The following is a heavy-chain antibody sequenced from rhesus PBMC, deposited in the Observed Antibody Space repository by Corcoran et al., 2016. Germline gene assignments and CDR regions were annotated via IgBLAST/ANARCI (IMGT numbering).Heavy chain of an antibody. V-gene: IGHV4-73*01. D-gene: IGHD3-16*01. CDR2: MNGNSAAT. CDR1: GGSITGYY. CDR3: ARVRNYYSGSFGSLDV. Sequence: QVKLQQWGEGLVKPSETLSLTCAVYGGSITGYYWSWIRQPPGKGLEWIGNMNGNSAATNNTPSLKNRFTISKDTSKNPFSLKLSSVTAAATAVYYCARVRNYYSGSFGSLDVWGRGVLVTVSS. J-gene: IGHJ5-2*02.